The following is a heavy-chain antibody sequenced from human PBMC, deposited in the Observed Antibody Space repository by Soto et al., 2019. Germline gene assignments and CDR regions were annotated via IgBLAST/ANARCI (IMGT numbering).Heavy chain of an antibody. CDR2: INRGSNAI. V-gene: IGHV3-48*01. CDR1: GVTFISYS. Sequence: TGGFLRLSCAASGVTFISYSMNWVRQAPGKGLEWLSYINRGSNAIYYADSVKGRFTISRDNAKNSLYLQMNSLRAEDTALYYCVREPPNLPLPSDYWGQGTLVTVSS. CDR3: VREPPNLPLPSDY. J-gene: IGHJ4*02.